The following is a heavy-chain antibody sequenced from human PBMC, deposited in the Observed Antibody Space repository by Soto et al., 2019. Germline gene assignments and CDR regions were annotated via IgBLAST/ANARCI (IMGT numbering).Heavy chain of an antibody. CDR1: GGSISSYY. D-gene: IGHD3-22*01. CDR2: IYTSGST. V-gene: IGHV4-4*07. Sequence: SETLSLTCTVSGGSISSYYWSWIRQPAGKGLEWIGRIYTSGSTNYNPSLKSRVTMSVDTSKNQFSLKLSSVTAADTAVYYCARGPKNYYDSSGYYLPAYYFDYWGQGTMVTVYS. J-gene: IGHJ4*02. CDR3: ARGPKNYYDSSGYYLPAYYFDY.